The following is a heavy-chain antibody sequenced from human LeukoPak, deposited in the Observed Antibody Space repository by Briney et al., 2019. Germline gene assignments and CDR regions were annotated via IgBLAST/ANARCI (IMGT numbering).Heavy chain of an antibody. CDR2: IKSKTDGRTT. Sequence: GGSLRLSCAASGFTFSNAWMSWVRQAPGKGLEWVGRIKSKTDGRTTDYAAPVKGRFTISRDDSKNTLYLQMNSLKTEDTAVYYCTTGGRNYDFWSGLAYYFDYWGQGTLVTVSS. V-gene: IGHV3-15*01. J-gene: IGHJ4*02. CDR3: TTGGRNYDFWSGLAYYFDY. CDR1: GFTFSNAW. D-gene: IGHD3-3*01.